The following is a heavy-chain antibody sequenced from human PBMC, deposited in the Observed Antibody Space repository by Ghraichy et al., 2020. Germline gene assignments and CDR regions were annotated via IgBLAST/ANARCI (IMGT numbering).Heavy chain of an antibody. Sequence: LSLTCAASGFTFSSYGMHWVRQAPGKGLEWVAVIWYDGSNKDYADSVKGRFTISRDNSKNTLYLQMNSLRAEDTAVYYCARDPGYSSSTSCYTGLYYGMDVCGQGTTVTVSS. CDR1: GFTFSSYG. CDR2: IWYDGSNK. J-gene: IGHJ6*02. V-gene: IGHV3-33*01. CDR3: ARDPGYSSSTSCYTGLYYGMDV. D-gene: IGHD2-2*02.